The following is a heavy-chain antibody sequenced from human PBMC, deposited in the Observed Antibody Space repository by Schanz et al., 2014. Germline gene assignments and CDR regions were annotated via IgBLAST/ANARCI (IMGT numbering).Heavy chain of an antibody. CDR1: GDTLSSYG. CDR2: IIPNLGSA. D-gene: IGHD4-4*01. J-gene: IGHJ6*02. V-gene: IGHV1-69*04. Sequence: QVPLVQSGAEVKKPGSSVTVSCKASGDTLSSYGISWVRQAPGQGLEWMGRIIPNLGSANYAQKFQGRVTMTRDTSTSTVYMELSSLRSEDTAVYYCASALTTWGGMDVWGQGTTVTVSS. CDR3: ASALTTWGGMDV.